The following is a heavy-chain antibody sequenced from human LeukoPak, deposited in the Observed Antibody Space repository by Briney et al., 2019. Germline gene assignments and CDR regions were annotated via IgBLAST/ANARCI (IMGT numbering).Heavy chain of an antibody. CDR2: IDNDGSYI. CDR1: GFTFSSYT. J-gene: IGHJ4*02. V-gene: IGHV3-21*01. D-gene: IGHD5-12*01. Sequence: PGGSLRLSCAASGFTFSSYTMNWVRQAPGKGLEGVSSIDNDGSYIYYADSVKGRFTLSRDNAENSVHLQMISLRAEDTAVYYCATKYSAGWLFDYWGQGTLVTVSS. CDR3: ATKYSAGWLFDY.